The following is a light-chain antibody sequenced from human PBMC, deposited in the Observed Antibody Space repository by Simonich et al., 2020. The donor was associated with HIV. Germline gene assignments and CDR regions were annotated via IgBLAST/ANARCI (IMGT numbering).Light chain of an antibody. CDR3: QQRSNWPRT. CDR2: DAS. V-gene: IGKV3-11*01. Sequence: EIVLTQSPATLSLSPGERATLSRRASQSVSSYLAWYQQKPGQAPRLLIYDASHRATGIPARFSGSGSGTDFTLTISSLEPEDFAVYYCQQRSNWPRTFGGGTKVEIK. J-gene: IGKJ4*01. CDR1: QSVSSY.